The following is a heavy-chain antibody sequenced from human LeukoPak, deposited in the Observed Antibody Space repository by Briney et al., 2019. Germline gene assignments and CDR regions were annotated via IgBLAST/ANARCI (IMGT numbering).Heavy chain of an antibody. CDR1: SGSFSGYY. Sequence: SETLSLTCAVYSGSFSGYYWSWIRQPPGKGLDWIGEINHSGSTNYNPSLQSRVTISVDTSKNQFSLKLSSVTAADTAVYYCARGTYCSGGSCYSFYYFDYWGQGTLVIVSS. CDR2: INHSGST. V-gene: IGHV4-34*01. J-gene: IGHJ4*02. CDR3: ARGTYCSGGSCYSFYYFDY. D-gene: IGHD2-15*01.